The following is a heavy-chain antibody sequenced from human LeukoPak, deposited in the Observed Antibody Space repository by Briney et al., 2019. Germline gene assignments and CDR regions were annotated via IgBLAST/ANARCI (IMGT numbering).Heavy chain of an antibody. V-gene: IGHV4-59*01. D-gene: IGHD6-6*01. CDR2: IYYRGST. CDR3: AGATLIAPRPGYFDY. J-gene: IGHJ4*02. Sequence: SSETLSLTCTVSGGSISSYYWSWIRQPPGKGLEWLGYIYYRGSTNYNPSLKSRVTISVDTSKKQFSLKLSSVTATDTAVYYCAGATLIAPRPGYFDYWGQGTLVTASS. CDR1: GGSISSYY.